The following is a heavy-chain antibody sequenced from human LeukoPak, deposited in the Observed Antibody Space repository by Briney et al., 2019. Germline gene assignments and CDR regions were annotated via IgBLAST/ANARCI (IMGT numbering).Heavy chain of an antibody. J-gene: IGHJ3*02. CDR2: IYYSGST. Sequence: PSETLSLTCAVYGGSFSSYYWSWIRQPPGKGLEWIGYIYYSGSTNYNPSLKSRVTISVDTSKNQFSLKLSSVTAADTAVYYCARAISGRLLLPHSGSAKAFDIWGQGTMVTVSS. D-gene: IGHD1-26*01. CDR3: ARAISGRLLLPHSGSAKAFDI. CDR1: GGSFSSYY. V-gene: IGHV4-59*01.